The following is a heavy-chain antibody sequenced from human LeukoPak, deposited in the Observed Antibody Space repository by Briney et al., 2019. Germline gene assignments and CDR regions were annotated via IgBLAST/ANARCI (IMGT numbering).Heavy chain of an antibody. V-gene: IGHV3-9*01. Sequence: GGSLRLSCAASGFTFDDYAMHWVRQAPGKGLEWVSGISWNSGSIGYADSVKGRFTISRDNAKNTLYLQMHSLRAEDTAVYYCVRAWDYWGQGTLVTVSS. CDR2: ISWNSGSI. J-gene: IGHJ4*02. CDR3: VRAWDY. CDR1: GFTFDDYA.